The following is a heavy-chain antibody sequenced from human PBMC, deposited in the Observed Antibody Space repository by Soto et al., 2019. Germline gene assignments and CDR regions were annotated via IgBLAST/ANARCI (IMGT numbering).Heavy chain of an antibody. V-gene: IGHV4-39*01. CDR2: IYYSGST. CDR1: GGSISSSSYY. J-gene: IGHJ4*02. Sequence: SETLSLTCTVSGGSISSSSYYWGWIRQPPGKGLEWIGSIYYSGSTYYNPSLKSRVTISVDTSKNQFSLKLSSVTAADTAVYYWARVVPAAIGRDYCDYWGQGTLVTVS. CDR3: ARVVPAAIGRDYCDY. D-gene: IGHD2-2*01.